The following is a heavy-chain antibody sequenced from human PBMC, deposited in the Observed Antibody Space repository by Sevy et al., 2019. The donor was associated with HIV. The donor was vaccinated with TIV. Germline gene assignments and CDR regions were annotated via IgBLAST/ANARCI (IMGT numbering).Heavy chain of an antibody. CDR2: VSYHGRNK. V-gene: IGHV3-30*18. D-gene: IGHD4-17*01. J-gene: IGHJ6*02. CDR3: AKDQEKGDDRDYYYYYGMDV. CDR1: GFTFSSYG. Sequence: GGSLRLSCAGSGFTFSSYGVHWVRQTPGKGLEWVAFVSYHGRNKFYADSVKGRFTISRDNSNNTLHLQRNSLRPEDTAVYYCAKDQEKGDDRDYYYYYGMDVWGQGTTVSVSS.